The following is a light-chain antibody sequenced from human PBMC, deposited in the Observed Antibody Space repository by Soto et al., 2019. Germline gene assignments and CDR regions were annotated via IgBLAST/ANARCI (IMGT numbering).Light chain of an antibody. CDR2: GAS. CDR1: QSVSSSY. CDR3: QQYGSSGT. V-gene: IGKV3-20*01. Sequence: LKLSPGTLSLHTGERATPSRMASQSVSSSYLAWYQQKPGQAPRLLIYGASSRATGIPDRFSGSGSGTDFTLTISRLEPEDFAVYYCQQYGSSGTFGQGTKVDI. J-gene: IGKJ1*01.